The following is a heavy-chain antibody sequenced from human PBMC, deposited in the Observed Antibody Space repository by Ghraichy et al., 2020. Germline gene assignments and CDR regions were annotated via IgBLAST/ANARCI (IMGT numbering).Heavy chain of an antibody. V-gene: IGHV4-39*01. CDR2: IYYSGST. CDR1: GGSISSSSYY. Sequence: SETLSLTCTVSGGSISSSSYYWGWIRQPPGKGLEWIGSIYYSGSTYYNPSLKSRVTISVDTSKNQFSLKLSSVTAADTAVYYCARHGWDYGDYLGGMDVWGQGTTVTVSS. D-gene: IGHD4-17*01. J-gene: IGHJ6*02. CDR3: ARHGWDYGDYLGGMDV.